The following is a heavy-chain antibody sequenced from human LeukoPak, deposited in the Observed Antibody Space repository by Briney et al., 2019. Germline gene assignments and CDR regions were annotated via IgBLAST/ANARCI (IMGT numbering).Heavy chain of an antibody. CDR1: GGSFSSSNW. CDR3: ARLLIVVVPAAPPSGFDP. J-gene: IGHJ5*02. V-gene: IGHV4-4*02. CDR2: IYHSGST. Sequence: SETLSLTCAVSGGSFSSSNWWSWVRQPPGKGLEWIGEIYHSGSTNYNPSLKSRVTISVDKSKNQFSLKLSSVTAADTAVYYCARLLIVVVPAAPPSGFDPWGQGTLVTVSS. D-gene: IGHD2-2*01.